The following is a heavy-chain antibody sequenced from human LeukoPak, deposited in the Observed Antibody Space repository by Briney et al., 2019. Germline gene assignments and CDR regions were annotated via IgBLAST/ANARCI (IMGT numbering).Heavy chain of an antibody. CDR2: INSDGSST. CDR1: GFTFSSYW. Sequence: GGSLRLSCAVSGFTFSSYWVHWVRQAPGKGLVWVSRINSDGSSTNYADSVKGRFTISRDNAKNTLYLQMNSLRDEDTAVYYCARGFRVLPDIWGQGTMVTVSS. D-gene: IGHD2-8*02. V-gene: IGHV3-74*01. J-gene: IGHJ3*02. CDR3: ARGFRVLPDI.